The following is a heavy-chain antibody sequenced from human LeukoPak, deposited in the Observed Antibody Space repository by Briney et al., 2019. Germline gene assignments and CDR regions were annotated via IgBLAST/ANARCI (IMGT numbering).Heavy chain of an antibody. CDR3: ARDLTGGYYDSSGYFFDY. J-gene: IGHJ4*02. D-gene: IGHD3-22*01. Sequence: GRSLRLSCAASGLTFSSYAMHWVRQAPGKGLEWVAVISYDGSNKYYADSVKGRFTISRDNSKNTLYLQMNSLRAEDTAVYYCARDLTGGYYDSSGYFFDYWGQGTLVTVSS. CDR2: ISYDGSNK. V-gene: IGHV3-30-3*01. CDR1: GLTFSSYA.